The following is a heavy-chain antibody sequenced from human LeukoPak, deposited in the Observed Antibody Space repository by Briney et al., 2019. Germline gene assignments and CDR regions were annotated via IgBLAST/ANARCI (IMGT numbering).Heavy chain of an antibody. CDR2: IYYSGST. CDR1: GGSISSYY. CDR3: ARERTSIAAPTSENWFDP. D-gene: IGHD6-6*01. J-gene: IGHJ5*02. Sequence: SETLSLTCTVSGGSISSYYWSWIRQPPGKGLEWIGYIYYSGSTNYNPSLKSRVTISVDTSKNQFSLKLSSVTAADTAVYYCARERTSIAAPTSENWFDPWGQGTLVTVSS. V-gene: IGHV4-59*01.